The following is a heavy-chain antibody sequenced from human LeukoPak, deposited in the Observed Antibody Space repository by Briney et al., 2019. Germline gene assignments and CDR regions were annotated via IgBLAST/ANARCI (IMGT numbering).Heavy chain of an antibody. V-gene: IGHV4-59*01. Sequence: SETLSLTCTVSGGSINSYYWTWIRQPPGKGLEWIGYIYYSGSTNYNPSLKSRLTISVDTAKNQFSLKLKSVTATDTAVYYCARMSNSSPIIDYWGQGILVAVSS. CDR2: IYYSGST. D-gene: IGHD6-13*01. CDR3: ARMSNSSPIIDY. J-gene: IGHJ4*02. CDR1: GGSINSYY.